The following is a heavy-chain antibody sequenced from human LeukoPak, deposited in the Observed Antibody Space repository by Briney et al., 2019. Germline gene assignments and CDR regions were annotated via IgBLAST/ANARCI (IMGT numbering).Heavy chain of an antibody. CDR2: IFPGDSDT. Sequence: PGASLQISCKGSGYSFTTYWIGWVRQMPGKGLERIGIIFPGDSDTTYSPSLQGQVTISADKSINTAYLQWSSLGASDTAMYYCATSESQTRFDYWGQGTPVTVSS. V-gene: IGHV5-51*01. CDR3: ATSESQTRFDY. J-gene: IGHJ4*02. D-gene: IGHD1/OR15-1a*01. CDR1: GYSFTTYW.